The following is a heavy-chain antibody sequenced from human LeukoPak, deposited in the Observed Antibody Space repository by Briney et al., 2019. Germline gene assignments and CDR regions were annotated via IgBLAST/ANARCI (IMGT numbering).Heavy chain of an antibody. Sequence: GGSLRLSCAASGFTFSSYSMNWVRQAPGKGLELVSSISSSSSYIYYADSVKGRFTISRDNAKNSLYLQMNSLRAEDTAVYYRARDRSTTLDYWGQGTLVTVSS. D-gene: IGHD5/OR15-5a*01. J-gene: IGHJ4*02. CDR1: GFTFSSYS. CDR2: ISSSSSYI. CDR3: ARDRSTTLDY. V-gene: IGHV3-21*01.